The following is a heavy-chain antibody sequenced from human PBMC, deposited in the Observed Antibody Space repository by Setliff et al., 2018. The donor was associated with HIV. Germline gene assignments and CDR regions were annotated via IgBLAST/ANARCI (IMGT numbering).Heavy chain of an antibody. CDR2: IYPGDSIT. V-gene: IGHV5-51*01. CDR1: GYSFTNYW. CDR3: TGRRRAPGTEGFEAY. Sequence: PGESLKISCKASGYSFTNYWIGWVRQMPGKGLEWIGVIYPGDSITRYGPSFQGQVSISADTSITTAYLQWSSLKASDTAMYYCTGRRRAPGTEGFEAYWGQGTLVTVSS. J-gene: IGHJ4*02. D-gene: IGHD1-26*01.